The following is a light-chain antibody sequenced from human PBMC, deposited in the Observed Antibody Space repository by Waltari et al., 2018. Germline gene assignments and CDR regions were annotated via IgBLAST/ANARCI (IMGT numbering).Light chain of an antibody. CDR2: RNT. Sequence: SSGLTQPPAVSVSPGQTALITCPGGELQDRYIYWFQQKSGQAPVVVITRNTGRPLEIPDRFSASDSGTTGTLVINGVQAEDEADYYCQSADDTGGNVLFGGGTKLTVL. CDR3: QSADDTGGNVL. V-gene: IGLV3-25*03. J-gene: IGLJ2*01. CDR1: ELQDRY.